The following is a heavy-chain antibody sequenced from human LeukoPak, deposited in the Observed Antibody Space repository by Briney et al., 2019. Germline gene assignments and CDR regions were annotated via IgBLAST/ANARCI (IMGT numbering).Heavy chain of an antibody. Sequence: ASVKISCTASGYTFTSYDINWVRQAPGQGLEWMGWMNPNSGNTGYAQKFQGRVTMTRNTSISTAYMELSSLRSEDTAVYYCARGGQLELDYWGQGTLVTVSS. CDR2: MNPNSGNT. V-gene: IGHV1-8*01. CDR1: GYTFTSYD. J-gene: IGHJ4*02. CDR3: ARGGQLELDY. D-gene: IGHD1-1*01.